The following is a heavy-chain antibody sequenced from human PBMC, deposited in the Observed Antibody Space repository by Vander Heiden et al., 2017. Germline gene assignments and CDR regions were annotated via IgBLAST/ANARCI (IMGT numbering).Heavy chain of an antibody. D-gene: IGHD5-12*01. CDR2: IIPIFGTA. Sequence: QVQLVQSGAEVKKPGSSVKVSCKASGGTFSSYAISGVRQAPGQGLEWMGGIIPIFGTANYAQKFKGRVTITADKSTSTAYMELSSLRSEDTAVYYCARDKVGRLRSAYYYYYGMDVWGQGTTVTVSS. CDR3: ARDKVGRLRSAYYYYYGMDV. J-gene: IGHJ6*02. CDR1: GGTFSSYA. V-gene: IGHV1-69*06.